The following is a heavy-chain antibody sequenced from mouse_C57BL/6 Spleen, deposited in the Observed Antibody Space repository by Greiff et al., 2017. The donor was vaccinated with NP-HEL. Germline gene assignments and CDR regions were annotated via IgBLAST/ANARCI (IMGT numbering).Heavy chain of an antibody. CDR2: ISSGSSTT. Sequence: EVKLVESGGGLVKPGGSLKLSCAASGFTFSDYGMHWVRQAPEKGLEWVAYISSGSSTTYYADTVKGRFTISRDDARNTLFLQMTSLRAEDTAMYCCARRGYYAMDYWGQGTSVTVSS. J-gene: IGHJ4*01. CDR3: ARRGYYAMDY. V-gene: IGHV5-17*01. CDR1: GFTFSDYG.